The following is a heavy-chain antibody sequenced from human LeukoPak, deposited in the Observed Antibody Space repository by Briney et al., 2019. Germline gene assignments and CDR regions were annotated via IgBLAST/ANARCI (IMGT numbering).Heavy chain of an antibody. D-gene: IGHD6-19*01. J-gene: IGHJ3*02. CDR2: FDPEDGET. V-gene: IGHV1-24*01. CDR1: GYTLTELS. Sequence: ASVKVSCKVSGYTLTELSMHWVRPAPGKGLEWMGGFDPEDGETIYAQKFQGRVTMTEDTSTDTAYMELSSLRSEDTAVYYCATDIAVAGHLDAFDIWGQGTMVTVSS. CDR3: ATDIAVAGHLDAFDI.